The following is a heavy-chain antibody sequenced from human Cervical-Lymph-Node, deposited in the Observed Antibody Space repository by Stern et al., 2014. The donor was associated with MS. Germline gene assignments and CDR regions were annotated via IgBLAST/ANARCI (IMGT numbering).Heavy chain of an antibody. V-gene: IGHV6-1*01. J-gene: IGHJ3*02. CDR2: TYYTSKWYN. CDR3: VRTRDGYNDDAFDS. CDR1: GDSVSSNSAA. D-gene: IGHD5-24*01. Sequence: VQLVQSGPGLVKPSQTLSLICAISGDSVSSNSAAWNWIRQSPSRGLEWLGRTYYTSKWYNDYAGAVKSRITISPDTSKNQFSLQLNFVTPEDTAVYYCVRTRDGYNDDAFDSWGQGTMVTVSP.